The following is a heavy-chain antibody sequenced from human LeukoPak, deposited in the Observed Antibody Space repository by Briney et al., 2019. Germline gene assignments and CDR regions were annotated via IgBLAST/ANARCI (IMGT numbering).Heavy chain of an antibody. CDR3: ASTVAAAMSDYYYGMDV. CDR1: SGSISSYY. V-gene: IGHV4-59*01. CDR2: IYYSGST. D-gene: IGHD2-2*01. Sequence: SETLSLTCTVSSGSISSYYWSWIRQPPGKGLEWIGYIYYSGSTNYNPSLKSRVTISVDTSKNQFSLKLSSVTAADTAVYYCASTVAAAMSDYYYGMDVWGKGTTVTVSS. J-gene: IGHJ6*04.